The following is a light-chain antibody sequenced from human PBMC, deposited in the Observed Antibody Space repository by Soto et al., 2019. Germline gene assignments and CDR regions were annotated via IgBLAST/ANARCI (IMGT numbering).Light chain of an antibody. CDR3: QSYDSSLSVLYV. J-gene: IGLJ1*01. CDR1: SSNNGAGYD. CDR2: GNS. V-gene: IGLV1-40*01. Sequence: QSVLTQPPSVSGAPGQRVTISCTGSSSNNGAGYDVHWYQQLPGTAPKILVYGNSNRPSGVPDRFSGSKSGTSASLAITGLQAEDEADYYCQSYDSSLSVLYVFGTGTKVTVL.